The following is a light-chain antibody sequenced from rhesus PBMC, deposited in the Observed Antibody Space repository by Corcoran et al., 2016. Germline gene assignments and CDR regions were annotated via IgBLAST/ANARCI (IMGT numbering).Light chain of an antibody. CDR2: HTS. J-gene: IGKJ3*01. CDR3: RHSYGTPFT. CDR1: ENVHSY. V-gene: IGKV1-74*01. Sequence: DIQMTQSSSSLSASVGDRVTITCRASENVHSYSHWYQRKSGKAPNPLIYHTSALRSGVPPRFSGSGSRTDFTLTISNLQPEDFATYFCRHSYGTPFTFGPGTKLDLK.